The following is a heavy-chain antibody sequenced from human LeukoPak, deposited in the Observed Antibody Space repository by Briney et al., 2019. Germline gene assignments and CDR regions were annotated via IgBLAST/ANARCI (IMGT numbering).Heavy chain of an antibody. D-gene: IGHD3-3*01. J-gene: IGHJ4*02. CDR1: GGSISSGGFY. V-gene: IGHV4-31*03. CDR2: IYYSGST. Sequence: PSETLSLTCTVSGGSISSGGFYWSWIRQHPGKGLEWIGYIYYSGSTYYNPSLKSRVTISVDTSKNQFSLKLSSVTAADTAVYYCARVFYSSYDFWGQGTLVTVSS. CDR3: ARVFYSSYDF.